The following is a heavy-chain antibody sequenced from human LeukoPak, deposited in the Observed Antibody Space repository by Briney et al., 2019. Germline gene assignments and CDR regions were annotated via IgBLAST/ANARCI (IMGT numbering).Heavy chain of an antibody. V-gene: IGHV4-4*09. CDR3: ARLTAIRAFDI. D-gene: IGHD2-21*02. CDR2: IYTGGST. CDR1: GGSISSYY. Sequence: SETLSLTCTVSGGSISSYYWSWIRQPPGKGLEWIGYIYTGGSTNYNPSLKSRVTISVDTSKNQFSLKLSSVTAADTAVYYCARLTAIRAFDIWGQGTMVTVSS. J-gene: IGHJ3*02.